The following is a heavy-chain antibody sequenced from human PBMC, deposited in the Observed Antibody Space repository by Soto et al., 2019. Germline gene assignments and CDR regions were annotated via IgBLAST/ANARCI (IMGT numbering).Heavy chain of an antibody. CDR1: GGSISSSSYY. CDR3: ARFTMMRPAPDWSDL. Sequence: SETLSLTCTVSGGSISSSSYYWGWIRQPPGKGLEWIGSIYYSGSTYYNPSLKSRVTISVDTSKNQFSLKLSSVTAADTAVYYCARFTMMRPAPDWSDLWCTGPLLPVSS. J-gene: IGHJ5*02. D-gene: IGHD3-22*01. V-gene: IGHV4-39*01. CDR2: IYYSGST.